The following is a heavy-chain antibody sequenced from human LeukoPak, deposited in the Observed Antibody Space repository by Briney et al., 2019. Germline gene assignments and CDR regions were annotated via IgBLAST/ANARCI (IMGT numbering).Heavy chain of an antibody. CDR1: GGTFSSYA. J-gene: IGHJ4*02. D-gene: IGHD6-19*01. CDR3: ARDQGVWYSSGWYYFDY. V-gene: IGHV1-69*04. CDR2: IIPILGIA. Sequence: SVKVSCKASGGTFSSYAISWVRQAPGQGLEWMGRIIPILGIANYAQKFQGRVTITADKSTSTAYMELSSLRSEDTAVYYCARDQGVWYSSGWYYFDYWGQGTLVTVSS.